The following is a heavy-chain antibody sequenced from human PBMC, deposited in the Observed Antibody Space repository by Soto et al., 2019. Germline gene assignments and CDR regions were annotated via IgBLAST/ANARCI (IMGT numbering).Heavy chain of an antibody. J-gene: IGHJ3*02. Sequence: ASVKVSFEASGGTFSSYAISWVRQAPGQGLEWMGGIIPIFGTANYAQKFQGRVTITADESTSTAYMELSSLRSEDTAVYYCARDKLAYGGNDAFDIWGQGTMVTVSS. CDR2: IIPIFGTA. V-gene: IGHV1-69*13. CDR1: GGTFSSYA. D-gene: IGHD4-17*01. CDR3: ARDKLAYGGNDAFDI.